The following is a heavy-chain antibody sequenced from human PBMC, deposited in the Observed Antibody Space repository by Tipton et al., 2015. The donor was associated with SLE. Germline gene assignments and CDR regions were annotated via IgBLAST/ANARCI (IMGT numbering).Heavy chain of an antibody. J-gene: IGHJ6*03. CDR2: IYPGDSDT. D-gene: IGHD6-13*01. V-gene: IGHV5-51*01. CDR3: ARGGAYSSSWYDIDV. Sequence: VQLVQSGAEVKKPGESLKISCKGSGYSFASYWIAWVRQMPGKGLEWMGIIYPGDSDTRYSPSFQGQVTISADKSISTAYLQWSSLKASDTAIYYCARGGAYSSSWYDIDVWGKGTTVTVSS. CDR1: GYSFASYW.